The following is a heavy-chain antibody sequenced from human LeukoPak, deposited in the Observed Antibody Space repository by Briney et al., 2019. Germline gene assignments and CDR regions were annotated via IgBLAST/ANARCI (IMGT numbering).Heavy chain of an antibody. CDR3: ARGYCSGGSCYSYYYYNYMDV. CDR2: IYHSGST. CDR1: GYSISSGYY. J-gene: IGHJ6*03. D-gene: IGHD2-15*01. V-gene: IGHV4-38-2*02. Sequence: SETLSLTCPVSGYSISSGYYWGWIRQPPGKGLEWIGSIYHSGSTYYNPSLKSRVTISVDTSKNQFSLKLSSVTAADTAVYYCARGYCSGGSCYSYYYYNYMDVWGKGTTVTVSS.